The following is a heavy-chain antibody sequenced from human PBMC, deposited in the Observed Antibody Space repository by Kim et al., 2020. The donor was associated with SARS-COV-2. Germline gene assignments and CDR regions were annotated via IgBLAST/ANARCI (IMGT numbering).Heavy chain of an antibody. CDR1: GFTFSSYD. D-gene: IGHD2-15*01. CDR2: IGTAGDP. J-gene: IGHJ6*04. CDR3: AREVRDCSGGSCYSYGMDV. V-gene: IGHV3-13*05. Sequence: GGSLRLSCAASGFTFSSYDMHWVRQATGKGLEWVSAIGTAGDPYYPGSVKGRFTISRENAKNSLYLQMNSLSAGDTAVYYCAREVRDCSGGSCYSYGMDVWGEGTTVTVSS.